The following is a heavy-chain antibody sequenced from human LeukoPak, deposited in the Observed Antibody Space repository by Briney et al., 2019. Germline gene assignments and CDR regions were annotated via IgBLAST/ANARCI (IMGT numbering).Heavy chain of an antibody. CDR3: AKSSGSHQASDY. Sequence: GGSLRLSCAASGFTFSSYAMSWVCQAPGKGLEWVSAISGSGGSTYYADSVKGRFTISRDNSKNTLYLQMNSLRAEDTAVYYCAKSSGSHQASDYWGQGTLVTVSS. V-gene: IGHV3-23*01. CDR1: GFTFSSYA. D-gene: IGHD6-6*01. CDR2: ISGSGGST. J-gene: IGHJ4*02.